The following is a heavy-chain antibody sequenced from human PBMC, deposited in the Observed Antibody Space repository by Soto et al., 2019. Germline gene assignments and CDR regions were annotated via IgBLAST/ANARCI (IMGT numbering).Heavy chain of an antibody. CDR1: GFTFSNYW. CDR3: GTTFEY. Sequence: PGVSLRLSCAASGFTFSNYWIHWVRQVPGEGLVWVSTINNDGSRTWYADSVRGRIAMSRDNARNLVYLQMNSLRAEDTAVYYCGTTFEYWGQGALVTVSS. D-gene: IGHD1-26*01. V-gene: IGHV3-74*01. J-gene: IGHJ4*02. CDR2: INNDGSRT.